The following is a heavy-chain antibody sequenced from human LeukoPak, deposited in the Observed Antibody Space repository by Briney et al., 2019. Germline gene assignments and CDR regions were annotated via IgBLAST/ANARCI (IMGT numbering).Heavy chain of an antibody. V-gene: IGHV1-2*02. CDR1: GYTFSGYY. J-gene: IGHJ6*03. D-gene: IGHD6-19*01. Sequence: ASVKVSCKASGYTFSGYYMHWVRQAPGQGLEWMGWINPKSGGTNYAQKFQGRVTMTRDTSISTAYMELTILRSDDTAVYYCARLSSGWYGPYYYYYYMDVWGKGTTVTVSS. CDR3: ARLSSGWYGPYYYYYYMDV. CDR2: INPKSGGT.